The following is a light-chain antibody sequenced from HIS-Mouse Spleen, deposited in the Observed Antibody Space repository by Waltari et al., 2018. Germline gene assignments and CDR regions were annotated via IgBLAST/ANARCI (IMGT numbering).Light chain of an antibody. CDR3: YSTDSSGNHRV. CDR2: EDS. V-gene: IGLV3-10*01. J-gene: IGLJ2*01. Sequence: SYELTQPPSVSVSPGQTARITCPGDALPKTYAYWYQQTSGQAPVLVIYEDSKRPSGIPERFSGSSSGTMATLTISGAQVEDEADYYCYSTDSSGNHRVFGGGTKLTVL. CDR1: ALPKTY.